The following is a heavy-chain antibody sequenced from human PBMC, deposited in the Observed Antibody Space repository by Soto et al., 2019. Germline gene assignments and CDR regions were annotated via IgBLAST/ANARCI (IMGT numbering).Heavy chain of an antibody. D-gene: IGHD6-19*01. V-gene: IGHV1-46*01. CDR3: ARELAVADY. CDR1: GYTFTSYY. Sequence: ASVKVSCKASGYTFTSYYMHWVRQAPGQGLEWMGVFNPRGGSTSFAQRFQDRVTVTSDTSTSTVYMELRSLRSDDTAVYYCARELAVADYWGQGTLVTVSS. J-gene: IGHJ4*02. CDR2: FNPRGGST.